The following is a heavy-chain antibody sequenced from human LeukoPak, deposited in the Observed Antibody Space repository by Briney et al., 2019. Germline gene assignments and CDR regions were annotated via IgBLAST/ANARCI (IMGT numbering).Heavy chain of an antibody. CDR1: GGSISSYY. V-gene: IGHV4-59*12. D-gene: IGHD3-10*01. CDR2: IYYSGST. CDR3: ARGRGGPGA. J-gene: IGHJ4*02. Sequence: SETLSLTCTVSGGSISSYYWSWIRQPPGKGLEWIGYIYYSGSTNYNPSLKSRVTISVDTSKNQFSLKLSSVTAADTAVYYCARGRGGPGAWGQGTLVTVSS.